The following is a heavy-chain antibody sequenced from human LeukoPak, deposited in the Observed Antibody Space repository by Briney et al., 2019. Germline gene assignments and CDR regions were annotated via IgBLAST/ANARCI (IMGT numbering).Heavy chain of an antibody. V-gene: IGHV4-61*02. CDR1: GGSISSGSYY. Sequence: PSQTLSLTCTVSGGSISSGSYYWSWSRQPAGKGLEWIGRIYTSGSANYNPSLKSRVTISVDTSKNQFSLKLSSVTAADTAVYYCAREAHSSSNNLPLTTNWFDPWGQGTLVTVSS. J-gene: IGHJ5*02. D-gene: IGHD6-13*01. CDR2: IYTSGSA. CDR3: AREAHSSSNNLPLTTNWFDP.